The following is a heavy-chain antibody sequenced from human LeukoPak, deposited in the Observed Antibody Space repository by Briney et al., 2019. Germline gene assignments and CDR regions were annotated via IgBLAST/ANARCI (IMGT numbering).Heavy chain of an antibody. Sequence: SVKVSCKASGYTFTSYGISWVRQAPGQGLEWMGGTIPIFGTANYAQKFQGRVTITADESTSTAYMELSRLRSDDTAVYYCARDWRGLRYFDWLLFWGQGTLVTVSS. V-gene: IGHV1-69*13. CDR2: TIPIFGTA. D-gene: IGHD3-9*01. CDR3: ARDWRGLRYFDWLLF. CDR1: GYTFTSYG. J-gene: IGHJ4*02.